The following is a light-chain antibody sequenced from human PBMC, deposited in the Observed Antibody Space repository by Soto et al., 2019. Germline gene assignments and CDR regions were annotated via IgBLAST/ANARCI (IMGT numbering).Light chain of an antibody. CDR2: GAS. V-gene: IGKV3-11*01. CDR1: ENVRTF. CDR3: QQHSHWPPWT. J-gene: IGKJ1*01. Sequence: EVVFSQSPSTLSLSTGERATLSCRASENVRTFVDWYQQKPGQAPRLLIHGASNRATGIPARFSGSGSGTDFTLTISNLEPEDFAVYYCQQHSHWPPWTFGQGTKVDIK.